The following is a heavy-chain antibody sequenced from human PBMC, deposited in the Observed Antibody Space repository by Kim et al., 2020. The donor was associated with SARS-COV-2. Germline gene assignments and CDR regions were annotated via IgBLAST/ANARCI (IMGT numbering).Heavy chain of an antibody. V-gene: IGHV5-10-1*01. J-gene: IGHJ6*02. CDR2: IDPSDSYT. Sequence: GESLKISCKGSGYSFTSYWISWVRQMPGKGLEWMGRIDPSDSYTNYSPSFQGHVTISADKSISTAYLQWSSLKASDTAMYYCASSFQLLLVSNYYYYGMDVWGQGTTVTVSS. D-gene: IGHD2-2*01. CDR3: ASSFQLLLVSNYYYYGMDV. CDR1: GYSFTSYW.